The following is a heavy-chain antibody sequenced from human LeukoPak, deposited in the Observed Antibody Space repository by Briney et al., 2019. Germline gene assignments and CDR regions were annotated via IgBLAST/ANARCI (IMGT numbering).Heavy chain of an antibody. Sequence: GGSLRLSCAASGFTFSSYGMHWVRQAPGKGLEWVAVISYDGSNKYYADSVKGRFTISRDNSKNTLYLQMNSLRAEDTAVYYCAKDRWGMVRRYNWFDPWGQGTLVTVSS. J-gene: IGHJ5*02. V-gene: IGHV3-30*18. CDR3: AKDRWGMVRRYNWFDP. CDR1: GFTFSSYG. CDR2: ISYDGSNK. D-gene: IGHD2-8*02.